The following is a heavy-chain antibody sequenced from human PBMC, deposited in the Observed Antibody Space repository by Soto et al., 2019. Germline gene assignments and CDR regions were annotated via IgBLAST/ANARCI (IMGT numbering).Heavy chain of an antibody. CDR1: GFAFSTYW. CDR2: INQDGSEK. CDR3: ARGHRGMDV. J-gene: IGHJ6*02. Sequence: GGSLRLSCAASGFAFSTYWMSWVRQAPGKGLEWVANINQDGSEKNYVDSVKGRFTISRDNAKNSLYLQMNSLRADDTAVYYCARGHRGMDVWGQGTTVTVSS. V-gene: IGHV3-7*05.